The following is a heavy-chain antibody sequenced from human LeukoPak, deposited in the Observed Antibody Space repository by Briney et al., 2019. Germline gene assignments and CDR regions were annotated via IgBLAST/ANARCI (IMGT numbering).Heavy chain of an antibody. CDR1: GYTFSSYD. D-gene: IGHD6-19*01. Sequence: ASVKVSCKASGYTFSSYDINWVRQATGQGLEWMGWMNPNSGNTDYAQKFQGRVTITRNTSISTAYMELSSLRSEDTAVYYCARRFLYSSGWHDAFDIWGQGTMVTVSS. CDR3: ARRFLYSSGWHDAFDI. J-gene: IGHJ3*02. V-gene: IGHV1-8*03. CDR2: MNPNSGNT.